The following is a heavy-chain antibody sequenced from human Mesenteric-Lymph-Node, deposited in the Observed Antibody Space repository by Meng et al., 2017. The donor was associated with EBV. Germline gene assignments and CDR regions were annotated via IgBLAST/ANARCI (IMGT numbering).Heavy chain of an antibody. CDR3: AEVLNGYYYFNY. V-gene: IGHV4-4*02. D-gene: IGHD3-22*01. Sequence: VQRQEAGPGLVKPSGTLSPTCAVSGASISGPNWWSWVRQPPGKGLEWIGEVYHSGSTNYNPSLKSRVSMSVDTSKNHFSLKLTSVTAADTAMYYCAEVLNGYYYFNYWGQGTLVTVSS. J-gene: IGHJ4*02. CDR1: GASISGPNW. CDR2: VYHSGST.